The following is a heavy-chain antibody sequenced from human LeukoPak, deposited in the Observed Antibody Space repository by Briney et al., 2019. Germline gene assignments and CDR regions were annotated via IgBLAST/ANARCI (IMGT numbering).Heavy chain of an antibody. CDR1: GGSISSGDYY. V-gene: IGHV4-30-4*08. Sequence: PQTLSLTCTVSGGSISSGDYYWSWIRQPPGKGLEWIGYIYYSGSTYYNPSLKSRVTISVDTSKNQFSLKLSSVTAADTAVYYCARDKWERGLIDYWGQGTLVTVSS. CDR2: IYYSGST. J-gene: IGHJ4*02. CDR3: ARDKWERGLIDY. D-gene: IGHD1-26*01.